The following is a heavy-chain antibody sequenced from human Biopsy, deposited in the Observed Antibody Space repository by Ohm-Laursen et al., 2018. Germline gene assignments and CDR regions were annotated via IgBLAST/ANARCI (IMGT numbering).Heavy chain of an antibody. D-gene: IGHD2-21*01. CDR3: VRGVDRYDPYHYYALDV. CDR1: GESFNGYY. V-gene: IGHV4-34*01. CDR2: INHSGRT. Sequence: SQTLSLTCAVYGESFNGYYWSWIRQTPGKGLEWIGEINHSGRTNYNPSLKSRVTISVHTSKNQFSLKVRSVTAADTAVYYCVRGVDRYDPYHYYALDVWGQGTTVTVSS. J-gene: IGHJ6*02.